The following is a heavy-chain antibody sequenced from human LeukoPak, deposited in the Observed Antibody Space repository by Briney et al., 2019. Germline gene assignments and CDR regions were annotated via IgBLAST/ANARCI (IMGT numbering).Heavy chain of an antibody. CDR2: INPYSGAT. D-gene: IGHD2-21*01. J-gene: IGHJ4*02. CDR1: GYTFNGYY. CDR3: ARAHIGNDLFIDD. Sequence: ASVKVSCKASGYTFNGYYMHWVRQAPGQGLEWRGWINPYSGATNYAQKFKGRVTMTRDTSIRTAYMDLSSLKSDDTAVYYCARAHIGNDLFIDDWGQGTLVTVSS. V-gene: IGHV1-2*02.